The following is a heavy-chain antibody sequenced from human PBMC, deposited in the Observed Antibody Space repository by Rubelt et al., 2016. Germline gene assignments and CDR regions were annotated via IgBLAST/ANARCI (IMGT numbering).Heavy chain of an antibody. Sequence: QVQLQQWGAGLLKPSETLSLTCAVYGGSFSGYYWSWIRQPPGKGLEWIGEINHSGSTNYNPSLKSRVTISVDTSKNQFSLRLNAVTAADTALYYCTRGGSSSHFPYGDYRGQEILVTVSS. CDR1: GGSFSGYY. V-gene: IGHV4-34*01. CDR3: TRGGSSSHFPYGDY. CDR2: INHSGST. J-gene: IGHJ4*02. D-gene: IGHD6-13*01.